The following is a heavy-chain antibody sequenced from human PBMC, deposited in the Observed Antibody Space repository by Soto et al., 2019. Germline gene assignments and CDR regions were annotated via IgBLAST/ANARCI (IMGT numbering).Heavy chain of an antibody. V-gene: IGHV1-18*04. CDR1: GYTFTSYG. Sequence: ASVKVSCKASGYTFTSYGISWVRQAPGQGLEWMGWISAYNGNTNYAQKLQGRVTMTTDTSTSTAYMELRSLRSDDTAVYYCARDPIAVAGTYYYGMDVWGQGTTVTVSS. CDR2: ISAYNGNT. J-gene: IGHJ6*02. D-gene: IGHD6-19*01. CDR3: ARDPIAVAGTYYYGMDV.